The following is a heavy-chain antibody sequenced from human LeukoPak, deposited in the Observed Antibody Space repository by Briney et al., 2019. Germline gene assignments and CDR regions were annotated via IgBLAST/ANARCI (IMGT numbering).Heavy chain of an antibody. J-gene: IGHJ4*02. CDR1: GFTCGDYA. V-gene: IGHV3-49*03. CDR2: IRSKAYDGTT. D-gene: IGHD3-22*01. CDR3: TSAPRRYYYYNSGYYYPH. Sequence: GGSLRLSCTASGFTCGDYALSWFRQAPGKGLEWVGFIRSKAYDGTTEYAASVKGRFTISRNDSKCIAYLQMNSLKTEDTAVYYCTSAPRRYYYYNSGYYYPHWGQGTLVTVSS.